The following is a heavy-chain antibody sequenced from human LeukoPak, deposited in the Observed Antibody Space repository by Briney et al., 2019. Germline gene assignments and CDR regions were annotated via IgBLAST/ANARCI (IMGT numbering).Heavy chain of an antibody. CDR3: ARGRRWATDLDY. CDR1: GGSFSGYY. CDR2: INHSGST. J-gene: IGHJ4*02. D-gene: IGHD5-12*01. Sequence: SETLSLTCAVYGGSFSGYYWSWILQPPGKGLEWIGEINHSGSTNYNPSLKSRVTISVDTSKNQFSLKLSSVTAADTAVYYCARGRRWATDLDYWGQGTLVTVSS. V-gene: IGHV4-34*01.